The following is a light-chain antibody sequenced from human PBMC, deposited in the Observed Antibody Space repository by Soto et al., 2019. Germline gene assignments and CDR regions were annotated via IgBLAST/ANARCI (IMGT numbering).Light chain of an antibody. Sequence: DIQMTQSPSTLSASVGDRVTITCRASQSISSWLAWYQQKPGKAPKLLIYDASSLESGVPSRFSGSGSGTEFTLTISSLQPDDFATYHSHKYNRYPRTFGQRTK. CDR3: HKYNRYPRT. CDR1: QSISSW. J-gene: IGKJ1*01. V-gene: IGKV1-5*01. CDR2: DAS.